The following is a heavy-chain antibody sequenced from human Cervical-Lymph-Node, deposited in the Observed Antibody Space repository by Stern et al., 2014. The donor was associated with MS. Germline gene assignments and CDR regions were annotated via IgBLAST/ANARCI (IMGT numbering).Heavy chain of an antibody. CDR1: GFSFSSYA. CDR2: IWNEGSNP. V-gene: IGHV3-33*01. J-gene: IGHJ4*02. Sequence: VHLVESGGGVVQPGWSLRLSCATSGFSFSSYAIHWVRQAPGKGLECVGLIWNEGSNPYYADSVTGRFTISRDNFKNTLYLQMNSLRAEDTAVYYCASAYSSSHYYLDYWGQGTLVTVSS. CDR3: ASAYSSSHYYLDY. D-gene: IGHD6-13*01.